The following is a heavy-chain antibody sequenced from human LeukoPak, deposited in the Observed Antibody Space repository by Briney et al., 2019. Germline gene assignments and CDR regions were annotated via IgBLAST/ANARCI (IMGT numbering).Heavy chain of an antibody. V-gene: IGHV3-30*18. CDR1: GFTFSNYG. CDR2: ISYDESDK. CDR3: AKGVVAATNAAYYGMDV. J-gene: IGHJ6*02. D-gene: IGHD2-15*01. Sequence: GRSLRLSCAASGFTFSNYGMHWVRQAPGKGLEWVAVISYDESDKYYADSVKGRFTISRDNSKNTLYLQMNSLRPEDTAVYYCAKGVVAATNAAYYGMDVWGQGTTVTVSS.